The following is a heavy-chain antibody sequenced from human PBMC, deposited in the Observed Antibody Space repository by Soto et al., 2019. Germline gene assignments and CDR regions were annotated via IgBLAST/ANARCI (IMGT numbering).Heavy chain of an antibody. D-gene: IGHD6-19*01. V-gene: IGHV3-30-3*01. CDR2: ISYDGSNK. CDR1: GFTFSSYA. CDR3: ARDQGSGGTGSGWYFWFDP. J-gene: IGHJ5*02. Sequence: QVQLVESGGGVVQPGRSLRLSCAASGFTFSSYAIHWVRQAPGKGLEWVAVISYDGSNKYYADSVKGRFTISRDNSKNTLYLQMNSLRAEDTAVYYCARDQGSGGTGSGWYFWFDPWGQGTLVTVSS.